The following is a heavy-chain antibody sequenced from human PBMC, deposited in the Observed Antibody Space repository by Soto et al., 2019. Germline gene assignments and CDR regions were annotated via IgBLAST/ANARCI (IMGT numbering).Heavy chain of an antibody. V-gene: IGHV4-59*08. CDR1: GCSISSYY. Sequence: SETLSLTCTVSGCSISSYYLSWIRQPPGKGLEWIGYIYYSGSTNYNPSLKSRVTISVDTSKNQFSLKLSSVTAADTAVYYCARQRPYYYGSGSYPIDYWGQETLVTVSS. J-gene: IGHJ4*02. CDR3: ARQRPYYYGSGSYPIDY. CDR2: IYYSGST. D-gene: IGHD3-10*01.